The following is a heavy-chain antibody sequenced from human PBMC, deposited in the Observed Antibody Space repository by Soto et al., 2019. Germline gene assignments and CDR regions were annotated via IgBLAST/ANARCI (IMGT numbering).Heavy chain of an antibody. CDR1: GFTFSSYG. J-gene: IGHJ6*03. CDR3: AKDSPLIDYYYRDV. CDR2: ISYDGSNK. Sequence: QVQLVESGGGVVQPGRSLRLSCAASGFTFSSYGMHWVRQAPGKGLEWVAVISYDGSNKYYADSVKGRFTISRDNSKNTLYLQMNSLGAEDTAVYYCAKDSPLIDYYYRDVWGKGTTVTVSS. V-gene: IGHV3-30*18.